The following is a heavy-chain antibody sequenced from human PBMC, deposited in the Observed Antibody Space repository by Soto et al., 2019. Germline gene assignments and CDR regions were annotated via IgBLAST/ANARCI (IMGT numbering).Heavy chain of an antibody. CDR2: IYPGDSDT. Sequence: PGESLKISCKGSGYSFTSYWIGWVRQMPGKGLEWMGIIYPGDSDTRYSPSFQGQVTISADKSISTAYLQWSSLKASDTAMYYCARQYYDFWSGYYAYYYYGMNVWGKGTTVTVSS. CDR1: GYSFTSYW. J-gene: IGHJ6*04. V-gene: IGHV5-51*01. CDR3: ARQYYDFWSGYYAYYYYGMNV. D-gene: IGHD3-3*01.